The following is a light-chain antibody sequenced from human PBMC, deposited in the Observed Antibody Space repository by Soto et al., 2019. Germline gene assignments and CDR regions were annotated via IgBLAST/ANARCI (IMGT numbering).Light chain of an antibody. V-gene: IGKV3-11*01. CDR3: QQRSNI. CDR2: DAS. Sequence: EIVLTQSPATLSLSPGERATLSCRASVSTSGYLAWYQQKPGQAPRLLIYDASNRATGIPARFSGSGSGTDFTLTISSLEPEDFAVYYCQQRSNIFGPGTKVDIK. CDR1: VSTSGY. J-gene: IGKJ3*01.